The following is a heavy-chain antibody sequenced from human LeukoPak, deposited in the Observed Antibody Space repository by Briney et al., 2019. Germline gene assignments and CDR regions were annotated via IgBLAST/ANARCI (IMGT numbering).Heavy chain of an antibody. CDR2: ISYDGSNK. V-gene: IGHV3-30*18. CDR3: AKASRAPFQYYYYYGMDV. CDR1: GFTFSSYG. Sequence: GGSLRLSCAASGFTFSSYGMHWVRQAPGKGLEWVAVISYDGSNKYYADSVKGRFTISRDNSKNTLYLQMNGLRAEDTAVYYCAKASRAPFQYYYYYGMDVWGKGTTVTVSS. D-gene: IGHD2/OR15-2a*01. J-gene: IGHJ6*04.